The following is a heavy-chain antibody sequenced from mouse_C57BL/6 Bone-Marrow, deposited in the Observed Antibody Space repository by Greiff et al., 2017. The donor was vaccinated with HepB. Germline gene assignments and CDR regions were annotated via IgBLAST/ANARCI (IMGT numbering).Heavy chain of an antibody. V-gene: IGHV5-4*03. CDR3: ARANYYGFAY. Sequence: EVKLVESGGGLVKPGGSLKLSCAASGFTFSSYAMSWVRQTPEKRLEWVATISDGGSYTYYPDNVKGRCTISRDNAKNNLYLQMSHLKSEDTAMYYCARANYYGFAYWGQGTLVTVSA. J-gene: IGHJ3*01. D-gene: IGHD1-1*01. CDR2: ISDGGSYT. CDR1: GFTFSSYA.